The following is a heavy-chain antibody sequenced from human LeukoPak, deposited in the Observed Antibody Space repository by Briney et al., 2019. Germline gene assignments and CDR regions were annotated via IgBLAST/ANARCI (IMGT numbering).Heavy chain of an antibody. D-gene: IGHD4-23*01. CDR1: GYTFTSYG. CDR2: ISGYNGHT. CDR3: ARPVTTVGSDY. J-gene: IGHJ4*02. V-gene: IGHV1-18*01. Sequence: ASVKVSCKASGYTFTSYGISWVRQAPGQGLEWMGWISGYNGHTNYAQKLQGRVTMTTDTSTSTAYMELRSLRSDDTAVYYCARPVTTVGSDYWGQGTLVTVSS.